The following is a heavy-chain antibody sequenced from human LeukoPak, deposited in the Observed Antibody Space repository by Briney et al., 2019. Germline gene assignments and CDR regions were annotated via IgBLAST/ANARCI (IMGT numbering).Heavy chain of an antibody. J-gene: IGHJ4*02. CDR1: GFTFSSYE. CDR2: IYSSGGNI. Sequence: GGSLRLSCAASGFTFSSYEMNWVRQAPGKGLEWVSYIYSSGGNIYYADSVKGRFTISRDNAKNSLFLQMNSLRAEDTAVYYCARDGSGNYFSLDYWGQGTLVTVSS. D-gene: IGHD3-10*01. CDR3: ARDGSGNYFSLDY. V-gene: IGHV3-48*03.